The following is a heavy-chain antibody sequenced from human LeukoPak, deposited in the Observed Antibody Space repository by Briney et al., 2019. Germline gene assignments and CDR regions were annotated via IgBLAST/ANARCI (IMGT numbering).Heavy chain of an antibody. V-gene: IGHV3-30*04. CDR2: ISYDGSNK. CDR3: ARDSYYYGSGSYLVSDY. Sequence: GRSLRLSCAASGFTFSSYAMRWVRQAPGKGLEWVAVISYDGSNKYYADSVKGRVTIYRDNPKKTLYLQMNSLRAEDTAVYYCARDSYYYGSGSYLVSDYWGQGTLVTVSS. CDR1: GFTFSSYA. D-gene: IGHD3-10*01. J-gene: IGHJ4*02.